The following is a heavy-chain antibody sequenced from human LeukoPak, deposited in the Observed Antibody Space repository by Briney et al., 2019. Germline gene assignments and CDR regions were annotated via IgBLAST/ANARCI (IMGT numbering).Heavy chain of an antibody. J-gene: IGHJ4*02. V-gene: IGHV4-59*13. Sequence: PSETLSLTCTVSGGSISSYYWSWIRQPPGKGLEWIGYIYYSGSTNYNPSLKSRVTISVDTSKNQFSLKLSSVTAADTAVYYCASQPIAAAGTIVYWGQGTLVTVSS. D-gene: IGHD6-13*01. CDR3: ASQPIAAAGTIVY. CDR1: GGSISSYY. CDR2: IYYSGST.